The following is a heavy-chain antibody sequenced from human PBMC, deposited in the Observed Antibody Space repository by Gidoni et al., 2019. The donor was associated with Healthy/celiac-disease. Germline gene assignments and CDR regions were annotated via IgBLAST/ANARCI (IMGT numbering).Heavy chain of an antibody. V-gene: IGHV4-59*01. J-gene: IGHJ3*02. D-gene: IGHD5-12*01. Sequence: QVQLQESGPGLVKPSETLSLTCTVSGGSISSYYWSWIRQPPGKGLEWIGYIYYSGSTNYNPSLKSRVTISVDTSKNQFSLKLSSVTAADTAVYYCARYPPDMVATQSPQDAFDIWGQGTMVTVSS. CDR2: IYYSGST. CDR1: GGSISSYY. CDR3: ARYPPDMVATQSPQDAFDI.